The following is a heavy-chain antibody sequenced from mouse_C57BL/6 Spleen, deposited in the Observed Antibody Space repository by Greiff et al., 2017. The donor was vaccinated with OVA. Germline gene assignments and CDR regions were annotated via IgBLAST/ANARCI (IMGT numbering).Heavy chain of an antibody. J-gene: IGHJ3*01. CDR1: GYSFTGYY. CDR3: AREVGGFAY. CDR2: INPSTGGT. Sequence: EVQLQQSGPELVKPGASVKISCKASGYSFTGYYMNWVKQSPEKSLEWIGEINPSTGGTTYNQKFKAKATLTVDKSSSTAYMQLKSLTSEDSAVYYCAREVGGFAYWGQGTLVTVSA. V-gene: IGHV1-42*01. D-gene: IGHD1-1*02.